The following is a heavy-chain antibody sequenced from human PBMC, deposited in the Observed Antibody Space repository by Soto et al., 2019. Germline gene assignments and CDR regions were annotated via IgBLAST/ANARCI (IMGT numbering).Heavy chain of an antibody. CDR2: IYHSGST. V-gene: IGHV4-34*01. Sequence: SETLSLTCAVYGGSFSSYYWSWLRPPPGKGLEWIGEIYHSGSTNYNPSLKSRVTISVDTSKNQFSLKLSSVTAADTAVYYCARHESILTVVTPGWFDPWGQGTLVTVSS. CDR1: GGSFSSYY. D-gene: IGHD2-21*02. CDR3: ARHESILTVVTPGWFDP. J-gene: IGHJ5*02.